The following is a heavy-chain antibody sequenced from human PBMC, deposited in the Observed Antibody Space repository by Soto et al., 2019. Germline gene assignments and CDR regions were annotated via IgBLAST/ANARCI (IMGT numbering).Heavy chain of an antibody. V-gene: IGHV4-59*01. J-gene: IGHJ5*02. Sequence: SETLSLTCTVSGGSISSYYWSWIRQPPGKGLEWIGYIYYSGSTNYNPSLKSRVTISVDTSKNQFSLKLSSVTAADTAVYYCAREGAGSGSYSGFVYWFDPWGQGTLVTVSS. D-gene: IGHD3-10*01. CDR1: GGSISSYY. CDR2: IYYSGST. CDR3: AREGAGSGSYSGFVYWFDP.